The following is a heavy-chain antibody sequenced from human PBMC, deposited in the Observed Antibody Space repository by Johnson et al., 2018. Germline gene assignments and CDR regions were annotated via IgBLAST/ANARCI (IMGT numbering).Heavy chain of an antibody. Sequence: QVQLVESGGGVVQPGRSLRLSCAASGFTFSSYGMHWVRQAPGKGLEWVAVIWYDGSNKYYADSVKGRFTISRDNAKNSLYLQMNSLRAEDTAVYYCARARPYYYDSSGYYSFWVQGTMVTVSS. CDR2: IWYDGSNK. CDR1: GFTFSSYG. J-gene: IGHJ3*01. CDR3: ARARPYYYDSSGYYSF. D-gene: IGHD3-22*01. V-gene: IGHV3-33*01.